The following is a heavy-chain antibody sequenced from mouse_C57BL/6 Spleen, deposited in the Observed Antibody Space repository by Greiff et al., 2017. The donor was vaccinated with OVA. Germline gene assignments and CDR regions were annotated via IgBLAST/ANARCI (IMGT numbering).Heavy chain of an antibody. Sequence: QVQLQQSGAELARPGASVKLSCKASGYTFTSYGISWVKQRPGQGLEWIGEIYPRSGNTYYNEKFKGKATLTADKSSSTAYMELRSLTSEDSAIYFCTRSGDAWVAYWGPGTLVTVSA. D-gene: IGHD1-3*01. CDR3: TRSGDAWVAY. J-gene: IGHJ3*01. CDR2: IYPRSGNT. V-gene: IGHV1-81*01. CDR1: GYTFTSYG.